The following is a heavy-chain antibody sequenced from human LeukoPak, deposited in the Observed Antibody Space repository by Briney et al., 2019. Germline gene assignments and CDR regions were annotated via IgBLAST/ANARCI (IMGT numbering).Heavy chain of an antibody. D-gene: IGHD3-9*01. V-gene: IGHV4-39*01. CDR3: ARHVNYDILTGYHYYFDY. CDR2: IYYSGST. Sequence: PSETLSLTCTVSGGSISSSSYYWGWIRQPPGKGLEWIGSIYYSGSTYYNPSLKSRVTISVDTSKNQFSLKLSSVTAADTAVYYCARHVNYDILTGYHYYFDYWGQGTLVTVSS. CDR1: GGSISSSSYY. J-gene: IGHJ4*02.